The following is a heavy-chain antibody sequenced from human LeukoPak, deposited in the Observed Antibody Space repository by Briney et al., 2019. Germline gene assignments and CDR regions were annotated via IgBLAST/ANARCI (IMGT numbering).Heavy chain of an antibody. Sequence: GGSLKLSCAASGFTFSGSAMHWVRQASGKGLEWVGRIRSKANSYATAYAASVKGWFTISRDDSKNTAYLQMNSLKTEDTAVYYCKYYHSSGYYPSDYWGQGTLVTVSS. CDR1: GFTFSGSA. CDR3: KYYHSSGYYPSDY. D-gene: IGHD3-22*01. J-gene: IGHJ4*02. V-gene: IGHV3-73*01. CDR2: IRSKANSYAT.